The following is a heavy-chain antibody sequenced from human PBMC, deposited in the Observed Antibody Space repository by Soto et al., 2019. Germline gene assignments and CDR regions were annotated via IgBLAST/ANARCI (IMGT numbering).Heavy chain of an antibody. CDR2: ISGSGGST. D-gene: IGHD6-13*01. CDR3: AKDHTRSGWYRSFDE. J-gene: IGHJ4*02. V-gene: IGHV3-23*01. Sequence: VYPGLCCAASGFTFSSDAMSWVRQAPGKGLEWVSAISGSGGSTYYADSVKGRFTISRDNSKNTLYLQMNSLRAEDTAVYYCAKDHTRSGWYRSFDEWVQGTLVTVS. CDR1: GFTFSSDA.